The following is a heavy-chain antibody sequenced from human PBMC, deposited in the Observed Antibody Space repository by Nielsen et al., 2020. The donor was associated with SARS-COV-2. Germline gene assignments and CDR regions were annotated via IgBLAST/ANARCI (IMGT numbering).Heavy chain of an antibody. CDR2: IKQDGSEK. J-gene: IGHJ6*02. V-gene: IGHV3-7*01. Sequence: WIRQPPGKGLEWVANIKQDGSEKYYVDSVKGRFTISRDNAKNSLYLQMNSLRAEDTAVYYCARENWVEQWLVLDYYYGMDVWGQGTTVTVSS. CDR3: ARENWVEQWLVLDYYYGMDV. D-gene: IGHD6-19*01.